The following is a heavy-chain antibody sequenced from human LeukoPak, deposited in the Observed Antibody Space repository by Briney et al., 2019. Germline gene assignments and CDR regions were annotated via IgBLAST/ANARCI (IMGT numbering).Heavy chain of an antibody. CDR3: ARGLFLSGYLDAFDI. CDR2: IHNDGRT. Sequence: GGSLRLSCAASGFTVNNKYMTWVRQAPGKGLEWVSLIHNDGRTYYADSVKGRCTISRDNLKNVLYLQMNSLKVEDTALYYCARGLFLSGYLDAFDIWGQGTVVTVSS. D-gene: IGHD3-22*01. J-gene: IGHJ3*02. V-gene: IGHV3-53*01. CDR1: GFTVNNKY.